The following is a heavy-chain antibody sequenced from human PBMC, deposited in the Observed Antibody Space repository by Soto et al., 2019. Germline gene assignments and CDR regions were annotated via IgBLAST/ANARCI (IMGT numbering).Heavy chain of an antibody. V-gene: IGHV3-30-3*01. J-gene: IGHJ6*02. CDR2: ISYDGSNK. Sequence: PGGSLRLSCAASGFTFSSYAMHWVRQAPGKGLEWVAVISYDGSNKYYADSVKGRFTISRDNSKNTLYLQMNILRAEDTAVYYCVRDQYYYDSIGYYRPHHYYYYGMDVWGQGTTVTVSS. CDR3: VRDQYYYDSIGYYRPHHYYYYGMDV. CDR1: GFTFSSYA. D-gene: IGHD3-22*01.